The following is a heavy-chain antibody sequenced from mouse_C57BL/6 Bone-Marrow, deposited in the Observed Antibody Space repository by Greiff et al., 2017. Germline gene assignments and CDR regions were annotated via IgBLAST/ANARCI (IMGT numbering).Heavy chain of an antibody. CDR3: ARSTTAVVWDY. CDR2: IYPRSGNT. D-gene: IGHD1-1*01. Sequence: VQLQQSGAELVRPGASVKLSCKASGYTFTSYGISWVKQRPGQGLEWIGEIYPRSGNTYYNEKFKGKATLTADKSSSTAYMQLRSLTSEDSAVYFCARSTTAVVWDYGGQGTTLTVSS. CDR1: GYTFTSYG. V-gene: IGHV1-81*01. J-gene: IGHJ2*01.